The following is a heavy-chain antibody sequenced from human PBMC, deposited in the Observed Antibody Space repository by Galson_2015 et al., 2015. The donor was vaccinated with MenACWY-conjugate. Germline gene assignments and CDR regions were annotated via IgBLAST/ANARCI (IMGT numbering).Heavy chain of an antibody. CDR2: ISSSSSTI. Sequence: SLRLSCAASGFTFSSYSMNWVRQAPGKGLEWVSYISSSSSTIYYADSVKGRFTISRDNAKNSLYLQMNSLRAEDTAVYYCARDKYSSGWYFDYWGQGTLVTVSS. D-gene: IGHD6-19*01. V-gene: IGHV3-48*01. J-gene: IGHJ4*02. CDR1: GFTFSSYS. CDR3: ARDKYSSGWYFDY.